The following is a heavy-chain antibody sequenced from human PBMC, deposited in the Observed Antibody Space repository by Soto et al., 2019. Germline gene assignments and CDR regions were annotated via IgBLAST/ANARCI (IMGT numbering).Heavy chain of an antibody. D-gene: IGHD6-19*01. V-gene: IGHV3-30*18. J-gene: IGHJ4*02. CDR1: GFTFSSYG. CDR3: AKDGYSSGWVDY. Sequence: LRLSCAASGFTFSSYGMHWVRQAPGKGLEWVAVISYDGSNKYYADSVKGRFTISRDNSKNTLYLQMNSLRAEDTAVYYCAKDGYSSGWVDYWGQGTLVTVSS. CDR2: ISYDGSNK.